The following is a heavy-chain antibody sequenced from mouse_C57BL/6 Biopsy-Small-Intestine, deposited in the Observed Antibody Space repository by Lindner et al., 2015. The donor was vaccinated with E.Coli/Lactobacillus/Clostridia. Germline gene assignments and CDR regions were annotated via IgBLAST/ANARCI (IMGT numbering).Heavy chain of an antibody. Sequence: VQLQESGAELARPGASVKLSCKASGYTFTSFGISWVKQRTGQGLEWIREIYSTSGNTYYNEKFKGKATLTADKSSSAAYMELRSLTSEDSAVYFCARRLPAAMDYWGQGTSVTVSS. J-gene: IGHJ4*01. D-gene: IGHD2-2*01. V-gene: IGHV1-81*01. CDR1: GYTFTSFG. CDR3: ARRLPAAMDY. CDR2: IYSTSGNT.